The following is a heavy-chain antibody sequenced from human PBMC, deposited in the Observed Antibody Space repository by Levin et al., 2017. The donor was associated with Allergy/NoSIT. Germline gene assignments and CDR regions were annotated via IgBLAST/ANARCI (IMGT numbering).Heavy chain of an antibody. Sequence: GGSLRLSCTASGFSFSDSWMHWVRQAPGEGLLWVARINEGGSTINYADSVKGRFTISRDNAKDTVYLQMNSLRVEDTAVYYCVKDCLTCERWGDDYGYWGQGALVTVSS. D-gene: IGHD5-12*01. CDR2: INEGGSTI. CDR3: VKDCLTCERWGDDYGY. J-gene: IGHJ4*02. CDR1: GFSFSDSW. V-gene: IGHV3-74*01.